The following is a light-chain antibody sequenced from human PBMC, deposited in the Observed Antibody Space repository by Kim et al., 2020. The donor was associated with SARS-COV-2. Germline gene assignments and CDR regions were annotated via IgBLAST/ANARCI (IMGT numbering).Light chain of an antibody. CDR3: QQRSNWPRNT. CDR2: DVS. Sequence: EIVLTQSPATLSLSPGVRATLSCRASQSVSSYLAWYQQKPGQAPRLLIYDVSNRATGIPARFSGSGSGTDFTLTISSLEPEDSAVYYCQQRSNWPRNTFGQGTRLEIK. V-gene: IGKV3-11*01. CDR1: QSVSSY. J-gene: IGKJ5*01.